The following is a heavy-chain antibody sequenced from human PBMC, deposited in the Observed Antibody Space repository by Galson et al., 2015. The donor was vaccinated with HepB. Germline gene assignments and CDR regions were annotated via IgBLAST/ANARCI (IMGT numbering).Heavy chain of an antibody. V-gene: IGHV1-69*13. CDR3: ATHGGYSSGWYFDY. Sequence: SVKVSCKASGGTFSSYAISWVRQAPGQGLEWMGGIIPIFGTANYAQKFQGRVTITADESTSTAYMELSSLRSEDTAVYYCATHGGYSSGWYFDYWGQGTLVTVSS. CDR2: IIPIFGTA. D-gene: IGHD6-19*01. J-gene: IGHJ4*02. CDR1: GGTFSSYA.